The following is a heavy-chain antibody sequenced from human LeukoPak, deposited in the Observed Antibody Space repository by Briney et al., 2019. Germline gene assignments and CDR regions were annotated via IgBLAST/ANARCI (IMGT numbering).Heavy chain of an antibody. J-gene: IGHJ6*03. CDR1: GGSISDYY. D-gene: IGHD2-2*01. V-gene: IGHV4-59*01. Sequence: SETLSLTCTVSGGSISDYYWNWIRQPPGKGLEWIGYIYFSGSTTYNPSLNSRVTMSVDTAKNQFSLNLRSVAAADTAVYYCARGDFCSSTNCYLRPMDVWGKGTTVTVSS. CDR3: ARGDFCSSTNCYLRPMDV. CDR2: IYFSGST.